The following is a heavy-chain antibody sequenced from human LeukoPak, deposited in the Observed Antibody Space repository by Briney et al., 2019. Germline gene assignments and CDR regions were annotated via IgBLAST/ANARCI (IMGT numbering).Heavy chain of an antibody. D-gene: IGHD4-17*01. CDR3: AGDLGNPGYGDYYYGMGV. CDR2: IIPILGIA. J-gene: IGHJ6*02. V-gene: IGHV1-69*04. CDR1: GGTFSSYT. Sequence: ASVKVSCKASGGTFSSYTISWVRQAPGQGLEWMGRIIPILGIANYAQKFQGRVTITADKSTSTAYMELSSLRSEDTAVYYCAGDLGNPGYGDYYYGMGVWGQGTTVTVSS.